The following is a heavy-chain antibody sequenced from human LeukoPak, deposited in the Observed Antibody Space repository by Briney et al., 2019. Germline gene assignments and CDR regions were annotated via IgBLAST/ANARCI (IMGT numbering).Heavy chain of an antibody. J-gene: IGHJ4*02. D-gene: IGHD2-15*01. CDR1: GFIFSSYE. CDR2: ISSSGSTI. CDR3: ARPGYCSGGSCYSLWVDY. Sequence: GGSLRLSCAASGFIFSSYEMNWVRQAPGKGLEWVSYISSSGSTIYYADSVKGRFTISRDNAKNSLYLQMNSLRAEDTAVYYCARPGYCSGGSCYSLWVDYWGQGTLVTVSS. V-gene: IGHV3-48*03.